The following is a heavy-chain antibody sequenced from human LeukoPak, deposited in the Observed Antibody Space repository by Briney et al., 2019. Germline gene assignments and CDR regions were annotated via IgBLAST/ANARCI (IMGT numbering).Heavy chain of an antibody. D-gene: IGHD3-22*01. Sequence: SETLSLTCTVSGGSISSSSYYWGWIRQPPGKGLEWIGSIYYSGSTYYNPPLKSRVTISVDTSKNQFSLKLSSVTAADTAVYYCARHAHYYDSSGYYYFDYWGQGTLVTASS. CDR1: GGSISSSSYY. V-gene: IGHV4-39*01. CDR2: IYYSGST. CDR3: ARHAHYYDSSGYYYFDY. J-gene: IGHJ4*02.